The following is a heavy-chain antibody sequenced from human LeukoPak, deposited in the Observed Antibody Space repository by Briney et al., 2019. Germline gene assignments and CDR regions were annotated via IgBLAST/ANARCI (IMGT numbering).Heavy chain of an antibody. CDR3: ARDAFVYYYGSGSYQDY. J-gene: IGHJ4*02. Sequence: ASVKVSCKTSGYTFTGYYIHWVRQAPGQGLEWMGWINGNSGDTNYTQSFQGRVTMTRDTSISIVYMELSRLRSDDTAVYYCARDAFVYYYGSGSYQDYWGQGTLVTVSS. CDR1: GYTFTGYY. D-gene: IGHD3-10*01. V-gene: IGHV1-2*02. CDR2: INGNSGDT.